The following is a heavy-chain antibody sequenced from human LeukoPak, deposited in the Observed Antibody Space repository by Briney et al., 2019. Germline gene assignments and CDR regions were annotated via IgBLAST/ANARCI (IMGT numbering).Heavy chain of an antibody. Sequence: SVKVSCKASGGTFSSYAISWVRQAPGQGLEWMGRIIPIFGTANYAQKFQGRVTITTDESTSTAYVELSSLRSEDTAVYYCARGPARFLEWLSPVGMDVWGKGTTVTVSS. CDR3: ARGPARFLEWLSPVGMDV. V-gene: IGHV1-69*05. J-gene: IGHJ6*04. CDR1: GGTFSSYA. CDR2: IIPIFGTA. D-gene: IGHD3-3*01.